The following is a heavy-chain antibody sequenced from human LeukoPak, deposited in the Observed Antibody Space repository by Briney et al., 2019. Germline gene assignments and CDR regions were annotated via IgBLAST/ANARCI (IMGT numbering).Heavy chain of an antibody. CDR1: GFTFNNYA. Sequence: PGGSLRLSCAASGFTFNNYAMTWVRQSPGKGLEWVSVISGSGTNTYDADSVKGRFTISRDNSKNTLFLQMNSLRVEDTAVYYCAPYYYGSGTSLGYWGQGTLVTVSS. J-gene: IGHJ4*02. CDR3: APYYYGSGTSLGY. D-gene: IGHD3-10*01. V-gene: IGHV3-23*01. CDR2: ISGSGTNT.